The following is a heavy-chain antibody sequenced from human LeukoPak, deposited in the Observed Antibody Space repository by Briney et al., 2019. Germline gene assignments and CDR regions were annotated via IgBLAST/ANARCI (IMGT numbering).Heavy chain of an antibody. Sequence: PGGSLRLSCAASGFTFSDYYMTWIRQAPGKGLEWISYISTSAGTIYYADSVKGRFTISRDNAKNSLYLQMNSLRAEDTAVYYCAREVGYGFDYWGQGTLVTVSS. CDR3: AREVGYGFDY. CDR1: GFTFSDYY. D-gene: IGHD5-12*01. V-gene: IGHV3-11*01. J-gene: IGHJ4*02. CDR2: ISTSAGTI.